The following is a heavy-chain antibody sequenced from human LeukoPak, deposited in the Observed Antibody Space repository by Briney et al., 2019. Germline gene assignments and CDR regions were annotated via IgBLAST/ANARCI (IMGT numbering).Heavy chain of an antibody. Sequence: PGGSLRLSCAASGLTFSTSGMSWVRQAPGKGLEWVSAISGSGGNTYYADSVKGRFTISRDNSKNTLHLQMNSLRVDDTAVYFCAKRRNSVYEFDNWGQGTPVTVSS. CDR2: ISGSGGNT. D-gene: IGHD5-12*01. CDR3: AKRRNSVYEFDN. V-gene: IGHV3-23*01. CDR1: GLTFSTSG. J-gene: IGHJ5*02.